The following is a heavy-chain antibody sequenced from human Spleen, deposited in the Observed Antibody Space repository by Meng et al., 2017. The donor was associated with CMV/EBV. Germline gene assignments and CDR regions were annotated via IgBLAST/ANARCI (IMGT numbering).Heavy chain of an antibody. CDR2: ISSRGGAI. CDR3: ARGRHITNWWGGWFDP. CDR1: GFTFSDYS. D-gene: IGHD2-8*02. V-gene: IGHV3-11*04. J-gene: IGHJ5*02. Sequence: GESLKISCAASGFTFSDYSMTWTRQAPGKGLEWVSDISSRGGAIYYADSVKGRFTISRDNAKNSVYLQMNTLRAEDTAVYYCARGRHITNWWGGWFDPWGQGIVVTVSS.